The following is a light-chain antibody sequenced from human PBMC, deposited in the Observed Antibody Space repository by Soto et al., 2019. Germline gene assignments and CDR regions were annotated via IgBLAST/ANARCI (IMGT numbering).Light chain of an antibody. CDR1: QGIGTF. Sequence: DVQMTQSPSSLSASVGDIVTVTCRASQGIGTFLAWYQQKPGKVPELLIYGASTLRSGVPSRFSGSGSGTDFTLTITSLQPEDVATYYCQKYYSAPWTFGPGTKVDIK. J-gene: IGKJ1*01. CDR3: QKYYSAPWT. CDR2: GAS. V-gene: IGKV1-27*01.